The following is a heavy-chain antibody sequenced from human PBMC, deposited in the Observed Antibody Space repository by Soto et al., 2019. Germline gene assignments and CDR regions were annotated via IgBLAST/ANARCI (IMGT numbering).Heavy chain of an antibody. J-gene: IGHJ6*02. V-gene: IGHV3-9*01. CDR2: ISWNSGRI. CDR3: AKDGGIAVGCYYYGMDV. CDR1: GFTFDDYA. Sequence: EVQLVESGGGVVQPGRSLRLSCAASGFTFDDYAMHWVRQAPGKGLEWVLGISWNSGRIGYADSVKGRFTISRDNAKNSLYMQRNSVGAEDTALYDCAKDGGIAVGCYYYGMDVWGQGTTVTVSS. D-gene: IGHD6-19*01.